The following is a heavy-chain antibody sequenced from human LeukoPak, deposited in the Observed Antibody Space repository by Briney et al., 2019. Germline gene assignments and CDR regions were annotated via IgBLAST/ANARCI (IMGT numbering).Heavy chain of an antibody. D-gene: IGHD3-3*01. CDR3: ASGSGYYPIGYYGMAV. CDR2: INHSGST. V-gene: IGHV4-34*09. CDR1: GGSFSGYY. Sequence: SETLSLTCAVYGGSFSGYYWSWIRQPPGKGLEWIGEINHSGSTNYNPSLKSRVSISLDTSKNQFSLKLTSVTAADTAVYYCASGSGYYPIGYYGMAVWGQGTKVTVSS. J-gene: IGHJ6*02.